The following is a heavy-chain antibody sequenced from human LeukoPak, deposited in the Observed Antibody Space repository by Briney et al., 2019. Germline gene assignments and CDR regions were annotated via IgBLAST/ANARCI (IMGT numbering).Heavy chain of an antibody. D-gene: IGHD4-11*01. J-gene: IGHJ4*02. CDR2: ISGSGGST. V-gene: IGHV3-23*01. CDR1: GFTFSSYA. CDR3: AKDDYSNYVGTYYFDY. Sequence: GGSLRLSCAASGFTFSSYAMSWVRQAPGKGLEWVSAISGSGGSTYYADSVKGRFTISRDNSKNTLYLQMNSLRAEDTAVYYCAKDDYSNYVGTYYFDYWGQGTPVTVSS.